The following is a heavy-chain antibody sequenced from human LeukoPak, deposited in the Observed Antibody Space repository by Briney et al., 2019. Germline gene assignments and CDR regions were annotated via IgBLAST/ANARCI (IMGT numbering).Heavy chain of an antibody. CDR2: IIPVFGAA. CDR1: GDTFRRYA. Sequence: ASVKVSCKTSGDTFRRYAISWVRQAPGQGLEWMGGIIPVFGAANYAQKLQGRVTFTADKSTNTVYMDLRSLRSEDTAVYYCARTTSQSIVAAGDHWGQGTLVIVSS. D-gene: IGHD2-15*01. J-gene: IGHJ4*02. V-gene: IGHV1-69*06. CDR3: ARTTSQSIVAAGDH.